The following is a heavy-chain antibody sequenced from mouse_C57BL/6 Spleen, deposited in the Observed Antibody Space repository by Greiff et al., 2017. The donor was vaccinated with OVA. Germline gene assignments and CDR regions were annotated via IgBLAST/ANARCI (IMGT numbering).Heavy chain of an antibody. CDR2: IRNKANGDTT. CDR1: GFTFTDYY. J-gene: IGHJ2*01. Sequence: EVKLMESGGGLVQPGGSLSLSCAASGFTFTDYYMSWVRQPPGKALEWLGFIRNKANGDTTEYSASVKGRFTISRDNSQSILYLQMNALRAEDSATYYCASHNYVSRRPFFYDWGQGTTLTVSS. CDR3: ASHNYVSRRPFFYD. D-gene: IGHD1-1*01. V-gene: IGHV7-3*01.